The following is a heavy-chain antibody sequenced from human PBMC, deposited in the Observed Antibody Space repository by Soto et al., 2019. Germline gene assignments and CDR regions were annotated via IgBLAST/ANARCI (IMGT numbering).Heavy chain of an antibody. CDR2: ISGYNGNT. Sequence: ASVKVSCKTSGYTFTNYGISWVRQAPGQGLEWMGWISGYNGNTNYAQKFQGRVTMTTDTSTNTAYMELRSLRSADSDVYYCLRDTTDKLTDLGPLHHHYHYATDGCGQGTTVTVCS. D-gene: IGHD3-9*01. V-gene: IGHV1-18*04. CDR3: LRDTTDKLTDLGPLHHHYHYATDG. J-gene: IGHJ6*02. CDR1: GYTFTNYG.